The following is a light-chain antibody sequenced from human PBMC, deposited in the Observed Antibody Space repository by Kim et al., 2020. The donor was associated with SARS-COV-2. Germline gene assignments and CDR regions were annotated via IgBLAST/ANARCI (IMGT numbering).Light chain of an antibody. J-gene: IGKJ5*01. Sequence: DIQMTQSPSSLSASLGDRVTITCRASQDVSTWVAWFQQKPGKAPQCLIYAASTLQSGVPSRFSGSGSGTHFTLTISSLQPEDFAAYYCQQYNDYPITFGQGTRLEIK. CDR3: QQYNDYPIT. V-gene: IGKV1D-16*01. CDR2: AAS. CDR1: QDVSTW.